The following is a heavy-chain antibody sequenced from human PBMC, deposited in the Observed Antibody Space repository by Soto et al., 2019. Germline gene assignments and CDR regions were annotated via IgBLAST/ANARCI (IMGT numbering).Heavy chain of an antibody. CDR1: GGSFSGYY. J-gene: IGHJ1*01. CDR3: ARGRSIWGSYRYKYFQH. CDR2: INHSGST. D-gene: IGHD3-16*02. V-gene: IGHV4-34*01. Sequence: QVQLQQWGAGLLKPSETLSLTCAVYGGSFSGYYWSWIRQPPGKGLEWIGEINHSGSTNYNPSLKSRVTISVDTSKNQFSLKLSFVTAADTAVYYCARGRSIWGSYRYKYFQHWGQGTLVTVSS.